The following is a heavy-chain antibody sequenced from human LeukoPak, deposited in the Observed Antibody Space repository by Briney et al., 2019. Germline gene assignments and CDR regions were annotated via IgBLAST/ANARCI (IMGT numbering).Heavy chain of an antibody. CDR1: GGSICSGGYY. Sequence: SETLSLTCTVSGGSICSGGYYWSWIRQHPGKGLEWIGYIYYSGSTYYNPSLKSRVTISVDTSKNQFSLKLSSVTAADTAVYYCARGYDSSGYLRSEVDHWGQGTLVTVSS. CDR2: IYYSGST. D-gene: IGHD3-22*01. V-gene: IGHV4-31*03. J-gene: IGHJ5*02. CDR3: ARGYDSSGYLRSEVDH.